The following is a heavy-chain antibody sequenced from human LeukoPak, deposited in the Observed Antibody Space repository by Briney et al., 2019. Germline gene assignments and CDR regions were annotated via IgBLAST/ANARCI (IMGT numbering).Heavy chain of an antibody. J-gene: IGHJ4*02. Sequence: SETLSLTCTVSGVSISPYYWSWIRQPAGKGLEWIGRIYSSGGTNYNPSLKSRVTVSIDTSKNQFSLKLTSVTAADTAVYYCARWRDSSGYYQHFDYWGRGMEVTVSS. V-gene: IGHV4-4*07. CDR1: GVSISPYY. CDR2: IYSSGGT. CDR3: ARWRDSSGYYQHFDY. D-gene: IGHD3-22*01.